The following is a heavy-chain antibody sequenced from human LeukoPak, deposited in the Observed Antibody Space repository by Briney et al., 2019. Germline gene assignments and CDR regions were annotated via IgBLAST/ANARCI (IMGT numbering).Heavy chain of an antibody. CDR2: IKQDGSEK. CDR3: ARAYQWLVPGYFDY. J-gene: IGHJ4*02. V-gene: IGHV3-7*01. D-gene: IGHD6-19*01. CDR1: GFTFSSYW. Sequence: QPGGSLRLSCAASGFTFSSYWMSWVRQAPGKGLEWVANIKQDGSEKYYVDSVKGRFTISRDNAKNSLYLQMNSLRAEDTAVYYCARAYQWLVPGYFDYWGQGTLVTVSS.